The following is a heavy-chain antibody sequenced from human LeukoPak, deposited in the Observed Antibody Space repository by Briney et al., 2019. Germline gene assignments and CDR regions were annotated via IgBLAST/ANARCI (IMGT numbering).Heavy chain of an antibody. J-gene: IGHJ4*02. CDR1: GGSLSGYY. V-gene: IGHV4-34*01. CDR2: INHSGST. Sequence: SETLSLTCAVYGGSLSGYYWSWIRQPPGKGLEWIGEINHSGSTNYNPSLKSRVTISVDTSKNQFSLKLSSVTAADTAVYYCARVYCSSNSCYTLYFDYWGQGTLVTVSS. D-gene: IGHD2-2*02. CDR3: ARVYCSSNSCYTLYFDY.